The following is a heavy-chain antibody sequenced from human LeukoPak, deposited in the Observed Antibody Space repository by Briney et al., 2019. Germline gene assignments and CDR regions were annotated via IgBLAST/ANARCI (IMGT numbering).Heavy chain of an antibody. CDR1: GFTFNSYV. CDR3: VSQASYGSGSYYKTFDY. V-gene: IGHV3-64D*06. CDR2: ISSNGGST. D-gene: IGHD3-10*01. J-gene: IGHJ4*02. Sequence: GRSLRLSCSASGFTFNSYVMHWVRQAPGKGLEYVSAISSNGGSTYYADSVEGRFTISRDNSKNTLYLQMSSLRAEDTAVYYCVSQASYGSGSYYKTFDYWGQGTLVTVSS.